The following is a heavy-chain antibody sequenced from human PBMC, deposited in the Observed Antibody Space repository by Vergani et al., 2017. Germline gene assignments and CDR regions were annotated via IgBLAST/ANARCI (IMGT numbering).Heavy chain of an antibody. J-gene: IGHJ6*03. CDR1: GGSISSYY. CDR3: ARGRDRLGYYYYMDV. CDR2: IYYSGST. V-gene: IGHV4-59*01. Sequence: QVQLQESGPGLVKPSETLSLTCTVSGGSISSYYWSWIRQPPGKGLEWIGYIYYSGSTNYNPSLQSRVTISVDTSKNQFSLKLSSVTAADTAVYYCARGRDRLGYYYYMDVWGKGTTVTVSS. D-gene: IGHD3-16*01.